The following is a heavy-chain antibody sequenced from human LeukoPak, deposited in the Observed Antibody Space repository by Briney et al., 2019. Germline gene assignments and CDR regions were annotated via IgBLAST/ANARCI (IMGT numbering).Heavy chain of an antibody. CDR1: GYSFTSYW. V-gene: IGHV5-51*01. D-gene: IGHD2-15*01. CDR2: IYPGDSDT. CDR3: ARTPDCSGGSCYSGPDY. Sequence: GESLKISCKGSGYSFTSYWIGWVRQMPGKGLEWMGIIYPGDSDTRYSPSFQGQVTISADKSISTAYLQWGSLKASDTAMYYCARTPDCSGGSCYSGPDYWGQGTLVTVSS. J-gene: IGHJ4*02.